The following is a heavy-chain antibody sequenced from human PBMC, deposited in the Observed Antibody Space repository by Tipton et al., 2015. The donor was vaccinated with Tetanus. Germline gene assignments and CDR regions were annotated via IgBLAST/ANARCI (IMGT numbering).Heavy chain of an antibody. D-gene: IGHD1-26*01. CDR1: GGSISSSNW. CDR3: ARVFVGVYAFDI. CDR2: IYHSGST. V-gene: IGHV4-4*02. Sequence: TLSLTCAVSGGSISSSNWWSWVRQPPGKGLEWIGEIYHSGSTNYNPSLKSRVTIPVDKSKNQFSLKLSSVTAADTAVYYCARVFVGVYAFDIWGQGTMVTVSS. J-gene: IGHJ3*02.